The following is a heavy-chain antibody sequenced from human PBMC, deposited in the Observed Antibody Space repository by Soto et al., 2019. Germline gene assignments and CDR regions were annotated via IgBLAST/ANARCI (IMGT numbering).Heavy chain of an antibody. CDR2: TYYSGST. Sequence: LSLTCTVSGGYIGNDYWSWIRQPPGKELEWIGYTYYSGSTNYSPSLKSRVTISVDTSKNQFSLRLSSVTSADTAVYYCARGIAGAASGRAFDIWGQGTMVTVSS. J-gene: IGHJ3*02. CDR3: ARGIAGAASGRAFDI. CDR1: GGYIGNDY. V-gene: IGHV4-59*01. D-gene: IGHD1-26*01.